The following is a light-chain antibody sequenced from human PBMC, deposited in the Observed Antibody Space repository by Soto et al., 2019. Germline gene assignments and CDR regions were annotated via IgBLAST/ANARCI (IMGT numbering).Light chain of an antibody. Sequence: QSALTQPPSASGSPGQSVTISCTGSSSDVGGYNYVSWYQQHPGKAPKLVIYKVRKRLSVVPDRFSGSKSGNTASLTVSGLQAEDEAEYYCSSYTGTNNFGVFGPGTKVTVL. J-gene: IGLJ1*01. CDR3: SSYTGTNNFGV. CDR2: KVR. V-gene: IGLV2-8*01. CDR1: SSDVGGYNY.